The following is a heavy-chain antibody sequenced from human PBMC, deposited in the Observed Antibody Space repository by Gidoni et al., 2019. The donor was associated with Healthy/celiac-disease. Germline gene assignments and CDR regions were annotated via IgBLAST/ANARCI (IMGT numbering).Heavy chain of an antibody. Sequence: QVQLVQSGAEVKKPGASVTVSCKASGYTFTSYYMHWVRQAPGQGLEWMGIINPSGGSTSYAQKFQGRVTMTRDTSTSTVYMELSSLRSEDTAVYYCAKSRGGYYKYGYMDVWGKGTTVTVSS. CDR2: INPSGGST. D-gene: IGHD3-3*01. V-gene: IGHV1-46*01. CDR1: GYTFTSYY. CDR3: AKSRGGYYKYGYMDV. J-gene: IGHJ6*03.